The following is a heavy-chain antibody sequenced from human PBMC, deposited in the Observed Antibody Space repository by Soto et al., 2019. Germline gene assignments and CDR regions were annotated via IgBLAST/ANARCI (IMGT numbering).Heavy chain of an antibody. V-gene: IGHV3-15*07. CDR3: ITDSYMTKIIIYFDS. J-gene: IGHJ4*01. D-gene: IGHD4-17*01. CDR2: VKSKTDSGTT. CDR1: GLTFSTAW. Sequence: GGCLRLSCAVSGLTFSTAWLNRVHQAPGKGLEWVGRVKSKTDSGTTDFAAPVKGRIAISRDDSKNMVYLEMNSIKTEDTAIYYCITDSYMTKIIIYFDSRGNGNLGTFAS.